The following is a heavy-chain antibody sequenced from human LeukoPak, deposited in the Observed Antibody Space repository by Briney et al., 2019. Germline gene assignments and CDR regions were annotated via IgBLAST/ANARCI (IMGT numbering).Heavy chain of an antibody. V-gene: IGHV3-30*02. CDR3: AKDRCSNGVGCYYYYMDV. J-gene: IGHJ6*03. D-gene: IGHD2-8*01. CDR2: IQYDGSNE. Sequence: PGGSLRLSWAASGFTFSDYWMHWVRQAPGKGLEWVAYIQYDGSNEQYADSVKGRFSISRDSSKNILYLQMNSLRAEDTAVYYCAKDRCSNGVGCYYYYMDVWGKGTTVTISS. CDR1: GFTFSDYW.